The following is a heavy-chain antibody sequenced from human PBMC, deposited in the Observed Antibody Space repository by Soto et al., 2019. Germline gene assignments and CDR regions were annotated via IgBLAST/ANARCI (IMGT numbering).Heavy chain of an antibody. CDR3: AKDLTWNQADY. J-gene: IGHJ4*02. V-gene: IGHV3-74*01. Sequence: PGGSLRLSCEASGFIFINYWMHWVRQTPGTGLVWVSRISNDGSITNYADSVKGRFTISRDNAKNTLYLQMNSLRAEDTAVYYCAKDLTWNQADYWGQGA. D-gene: IGHD1-1*01. CDR1: GFIFINYW. CDR2: ISNDGSIT.